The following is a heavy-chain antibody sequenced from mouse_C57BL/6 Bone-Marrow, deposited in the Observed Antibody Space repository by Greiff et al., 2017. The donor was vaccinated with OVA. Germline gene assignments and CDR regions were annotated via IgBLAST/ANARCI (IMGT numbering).Heavy chain of an antibody. Sequence: EVQGVESGGGLVKPGGSLKLSCAASGFTFSSYAMSWVRQTPEKRLEWVATISDGGSYTYYPDNVKGRFTISRDNAKNNLYLQMSHLKSEDTAMYYCARDRHYYGSSPCAYWGQGTLVTVSA. J-gene: IGHJ3*01. CDR2: ISDGGSYT. CDR3: ARDRHYYGSSPCAY. V-gene: IGHV5-4*01. CDR1: GFTFSSYA. D-gene: IGHD1-1*01.